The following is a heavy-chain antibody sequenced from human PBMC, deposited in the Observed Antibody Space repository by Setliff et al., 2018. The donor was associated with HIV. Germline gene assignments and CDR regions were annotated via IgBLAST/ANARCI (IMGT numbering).Heavy chain of an antibody. CDR3: ARGFVLRFLEWSMPDAFDI. CDR1: GFTFSSYN. D-gene: IGHD3-3*01. J-gene: IGHJ3*02. Sequence: GESLKISCAASGFTFSSYNMNWVRQAPGKGLEWVSFISRTSSYIYYADSLKGRFTISRDNAKNSLYLPMNSLTAEDTAVYYCARGFVLRFLEWSMPDAFDIWGQGTMVTVSS. CDR2: ISRTSSYI. V-gene: IGHV3-21*01.